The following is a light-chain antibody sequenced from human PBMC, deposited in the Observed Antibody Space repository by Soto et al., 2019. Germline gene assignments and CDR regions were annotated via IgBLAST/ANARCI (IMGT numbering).Light chain of an antibody. CDR1: QSVSSSY. CDR3: QQYGNSPIT. Sequence: ESVLTQSPGTLSLSPGERATLSCRASQSVSSSYLAWYQQKPGQAPRLLIYGASSRATGIPDRFSGSGSGTDFTLTISRLESEDFAVYYCQQYGNSPITFGQGTRLEIK. CDR2: GAS. V-gene: IGKV3-20*01. J-gene: IGKJ5*01.